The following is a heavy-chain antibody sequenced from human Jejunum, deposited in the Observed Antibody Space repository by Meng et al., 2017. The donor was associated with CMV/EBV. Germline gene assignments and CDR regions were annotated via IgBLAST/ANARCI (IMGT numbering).Heavy chain of an antibody. CDR2: ISSSGNT. Sequence: LQAPGPGLVRPSSTLPLTCRVSGDSINNHFWSWIRQPAGKKLEWIGRISSSGNTNYTPSFKSRVIMSLDTSNNQFFLKLTSVTAADTALYYCARGESRGYYYFDYWGQGILVTVSS. V-gene: IGHV4-4*07. D-gene: IGHD3-22*01. CDR1: GDSINNHF. J-gene: IGHJ4*02. CDR3: ARGESRGYYYFDY.